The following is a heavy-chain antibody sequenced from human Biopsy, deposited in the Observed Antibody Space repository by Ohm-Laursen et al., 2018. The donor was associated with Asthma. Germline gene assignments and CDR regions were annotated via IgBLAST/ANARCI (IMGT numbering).Heavy chain of an antibody. D-gene: IGHD4-23*01. CDR1: GDSISSYH. Sequence: GTLSLTCIVSGDSISSYHWSWIRQPPGKGLEWIGYVFYGGATNYNPSLKSRVTISVDTSKNQFFLRLSSVTAADTAVYYCARGVVYGGDSYAEYFQHWGQGTPVTVSS. V-gene: IGHV4-59*01. J-gene: IGHJ1*01. CDR3: ARGVVYGGDSYAEYFQH. CDR2: VFYGGAT.